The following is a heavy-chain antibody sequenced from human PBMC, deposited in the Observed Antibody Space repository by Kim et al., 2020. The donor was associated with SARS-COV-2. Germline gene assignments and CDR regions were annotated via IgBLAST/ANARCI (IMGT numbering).Heavy chain of an antibody. CDR2: ISSSSSYI. CDR3: ARDSRTRVGSGWYARSLEDGMDV. J-gene: IGHJ6*02. CDR1: GFTFSSYS. D-gene: IGHD6-19*01. V-gene: IGHV3-21*01. Sequence: GGSLRLSCAASGFTFSSYSMNWVRQAPGKGLEWVSSISSSSSYIYYADSAKGRFTISRDNAKNSLYLQMNSLRAEDTAVYYCARDSRTRVGSGWYARSLEDGMDVWGQGTTVTVSS.